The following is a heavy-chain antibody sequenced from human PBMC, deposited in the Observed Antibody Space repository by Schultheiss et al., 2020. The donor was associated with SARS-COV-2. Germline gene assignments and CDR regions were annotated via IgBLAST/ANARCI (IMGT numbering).Heavy chain of an antibody. Sequence: SETLSLTCTVSGDSITSSSFYWGWVRQPPGKGLEWIGNIYYNGNTYYNPSLKSRVTISVDTSKKQFSLKLTSVTATDTAVYYCAREVNSYGYYYGMDVWGQGTTVTVSS. J-gene: IGHJ6*02. CDR3: AREVNSYGYYYGMDV. V-gene: IGHV4-39*02. D-gene: IGHD5-18*01. CDR2: IYYNGNT. CDR1: GDSITSSSFY.